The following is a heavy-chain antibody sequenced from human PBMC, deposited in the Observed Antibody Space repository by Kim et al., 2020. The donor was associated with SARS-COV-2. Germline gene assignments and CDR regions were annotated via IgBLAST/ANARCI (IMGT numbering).Heavy chain of an antibody. D-gene: IGHD4-17*01. CDR3: ARGPNDYGGNFEYFQH. CDR2: IYYSGST. Sequence: SETLSLTCTVSGGSISSGGYYWSWIRQHPGKGLEWIGYIYYSGSTYYNPSLKSRVTISVDTSKNQFSLKLSSVTAADTAVYYCARGPNDYGGNFEYFQHWGQGTLVTVSS. V-gene: IGHV4-31*03. J-gene: IGHJ1*01. CDR1: GGSISSGGYY.